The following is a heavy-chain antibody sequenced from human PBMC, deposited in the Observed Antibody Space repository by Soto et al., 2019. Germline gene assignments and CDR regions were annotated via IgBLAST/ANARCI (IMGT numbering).Heavy chain of an antibody. J-gene: IGHJ4*02. V-gene: IGHV4-59*12. CDR1: GGSIGGYY. D-gene: IGHD3-9*01. CDR2: IYYTGRT. CDR3: ARVRERLQYFDWFYHFDS. Sequence: KASETLSLTCTVSGGSIGGYYWSWIRQAPRKGLEWLGYIYYTGRTKYNPSLKTRVTMSADTTKNQVSLRLTSVTAADTAVYYCARVRERLQYFDWFYHFDSWGQGTLVTVSS.